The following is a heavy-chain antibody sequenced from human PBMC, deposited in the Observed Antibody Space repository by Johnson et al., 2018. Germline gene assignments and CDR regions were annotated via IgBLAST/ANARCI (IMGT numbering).Heavy chain of an antibody. Sequence: QVQLVESGGGVVQPGRSLRLSCAASGFTFSSYGMHWVRQAPGKGLEWAAVISYDGSNKYYADSVKGRFTISRDDSKNPLYLQMNSLRAEDTAVYYCAKDLYSSMSCGPGVWGKGTTVTVSS. CDR3: AKDLYSSMSCGPGV. CDR1: GFTFSSYG. V-gene: IGHV3-30*18. D-gene: IGHD2-2*01. CDR2: ISYDGSNK. J-gene: IGHJ6*04.